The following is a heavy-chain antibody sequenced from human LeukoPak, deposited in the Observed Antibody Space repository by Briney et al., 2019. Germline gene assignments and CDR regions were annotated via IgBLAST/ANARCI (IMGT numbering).Heavy chain of an antibody. Sequence: SETLSLTCAVYGGSFSGYYWSWIRQPPGKGLDWIGEINHSGSTNYNPSLKSRVTISVDTSKNQFSLKLSSVTAADTAVYYCARGLGNRITMIVVVKSGAFDIWGQGTTVTVSS. J-gene: IGHJ3*02. V-gene: IGHV4-34*01. D-gene: IGHD3-22*01. CDR3: ARGLGNRITMIVVVKSGAFDI. CDR1: GGSFSGYY. CDR2: INHSGST.